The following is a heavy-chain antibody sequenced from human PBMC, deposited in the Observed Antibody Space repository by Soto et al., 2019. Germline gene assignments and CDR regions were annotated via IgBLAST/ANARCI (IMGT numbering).Heavy chain of an antibody. CDR1: GFTFSGYG. CDR3: AKAGFGKTVYAFDI. V-gene: IGHV3-23*01. Sequence: FLRLSCAASGFTFSGYGMSWVRQVPGKGLEWVSAISGSGGSTYYADSVKGRFTISRDNSKNRLYVQMNSLRAEDTAIYYCAKAGFGKTVYAFDIWGQGTMVTVSS. J-gene: IGHJ3*02. CDR2: ISGSGGST. D-gene: IGHD3-16*01.